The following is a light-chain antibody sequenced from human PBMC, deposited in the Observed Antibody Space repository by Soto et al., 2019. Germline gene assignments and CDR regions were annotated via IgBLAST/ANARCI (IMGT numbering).Light chain of an antibody. CDR1: QSVSSF. CDR3: QQRSNWLT. V-gene: IGKV3-11*01. CDR2: YAS. J-gene: IGKJ4*01. Sequence: EIVLTQSPATLSLSPGERATLSCRASQSVSSFLAWYQQQPGQAPRLLIYYASNRATGIPARCIGSGSGTDFTLTISSLEPEDFAVYYCQQRSNWLTFGGGTKVEIK.